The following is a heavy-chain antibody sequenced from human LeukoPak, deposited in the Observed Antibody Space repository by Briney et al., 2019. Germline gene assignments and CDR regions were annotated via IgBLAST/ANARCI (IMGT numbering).Heavy chain of an antibody. J-gene: IGHJ4*02. CDR2: ISGSGGST. Sequence: PGGSLRLSCAASGFTFSSYAISWVRQAPGKGLEWVSAISGSGGSTYYADSVKGRFTISRDTSKNTLYLQMNSLRAEDTAVYYCSSYYDFDYFDYWGQGTLDTVSS. CDR3: SSYYDFDYFDY. CDR1: GFTFSSYA. V-gene: IGHV3-23*01. D-gene: IGHD3-3*01.